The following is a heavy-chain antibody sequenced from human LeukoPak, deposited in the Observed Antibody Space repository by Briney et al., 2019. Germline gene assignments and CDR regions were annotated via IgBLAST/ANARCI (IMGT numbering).Heavy chain of an antibody. CDR2: IIPIFGTA. V-gene: IGHV1-69*13. J-gene: IGHJ3*02. CDR3: ARERINYYDSSGYVDAFDI. Sequence: ASVKVSRKASGGTFSSYAISWVRQAPGQGLEWMGGIIPIFGTANYAQKFQGRVTITADESTSTAYMELSSLRSEDTAVYYCARERINYYDSSGYVDAFDIWGQGTMVTVSS. CDR1: GGTFSSYA. D-gene: IGHD3-22*01.